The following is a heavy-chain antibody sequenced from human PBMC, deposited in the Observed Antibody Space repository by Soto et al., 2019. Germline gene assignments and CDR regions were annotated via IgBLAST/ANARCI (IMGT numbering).Heavy chain of an antibody. CDR2: IKQDGSEK. Sequence: GGSLRLSCAASGFTFSSYWMSWVRQAPGKGLEWVANIKQDGSEKYYVCSVKGRFTIARDNAKNSLYLQMNSLRAEDTAVYYCARIQPTSWPYDYYYGMGVWGQGTTVTVSS. D-gene: IGHD2-2*01. V-gene: IGHV3-7*01. J-gene: IGHJ6*02. CDR1: GFTFSSYW. CDR3: ARIQPTSWPYDYYYGMGV.